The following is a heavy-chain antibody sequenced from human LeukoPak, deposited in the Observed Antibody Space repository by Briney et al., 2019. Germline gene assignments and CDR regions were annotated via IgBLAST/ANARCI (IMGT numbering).Heavy chain of an antibody. CDR2: INHSGST. J-gene: IGHJ4*02. CDR3: ARTVTKAGEPFDY. V-gene: IGHV4-34*01. D-gene: IGHD4-17*01. CDR1: GGSFSGYY. Sequence: SETLSLTCAVYGGSFSGYYWSWIRQPPGKGLEWIGEINHSGSTNYNPSLKSRVTISVDTSKNQFSLKLSSVTAADTAVYYCARTVTKAGEPFDYWGKGTLVTVSS.